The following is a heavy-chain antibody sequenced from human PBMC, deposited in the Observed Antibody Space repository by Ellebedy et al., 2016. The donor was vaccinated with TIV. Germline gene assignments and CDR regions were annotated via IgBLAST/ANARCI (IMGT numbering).Heavy chain of an antibody. V-gene: IGHV3-30-3*01. Sequence: GESLKISXAASGFTFSSYAMHWVRPAPGKGLEWVAVISYDGSNKYYADSVKGRFTISRDNSKNTLYLQMNSLRAEDTAVYYCARAGVTTDLYYYYYMDVWGKGTTVTVSS. D-gene: IGHD4-17*01. J-gene: IGHJ6*03. CDR3: ARAGVTTDLYYYYYMDV. CDR1: GFTFSSYA. CDR2: ISYDGSNK.